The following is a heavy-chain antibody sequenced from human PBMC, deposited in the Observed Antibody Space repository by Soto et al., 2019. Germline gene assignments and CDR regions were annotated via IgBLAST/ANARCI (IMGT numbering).Heavy chain of an antibody. CDR1: GGCISSRSHY. CDR2: LSYSGST. Sequence: SETLSLTCTVCGGCISSRSHYWVWIRQPPGKGLEWIGSLSYSGSTYYNTSLMSRVTVSVETSKNQFSLNLSSVTAADTAVYYCARLLLDIVVLSTAILPLDYWGQRTRGTVSS. V-gene: IGHV4-39*01. CDR3: ARLLLDIVVLSTAILPLDY. J-gene: IGHJ4*02. D-gene: IGHD2-2*02.